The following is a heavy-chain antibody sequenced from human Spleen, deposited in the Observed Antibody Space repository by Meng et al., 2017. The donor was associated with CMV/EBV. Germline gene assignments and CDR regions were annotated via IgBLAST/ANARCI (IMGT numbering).Heavy chain of an antibody. V-gene: IGHV3-21*06. CDR1: GFTFSSYS. J-gene: IGHJ4*02. CDR2: ISTTSAYI. D-gene: IGHD3-3*01. CDR3: ASAAPVYDFWSGSKGDS. Sequence: GESLKISCAASGFTFSSYSMNWVRQAPGKGLEWVSSISTTSAYIYYADSLKGRFTISRDNAKNSLYLQINSLKAEATAVYYCASAAPVYDFWSGSKGDSCGQGTLVTVSS.